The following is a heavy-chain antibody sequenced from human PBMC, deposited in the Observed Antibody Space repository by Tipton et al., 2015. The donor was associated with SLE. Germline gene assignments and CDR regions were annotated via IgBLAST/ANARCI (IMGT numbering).Heavy chain of an antibody. CDR3: VRYQRTQPSLYTSTMCRPWYFEL. V-gene: IGHV3-11*01. J-gene: IGHJ2*01. D-gene: IGHD3-9*01. CDR2: ISTSSNIY. CDR1: GFNFGDYY. Sequence: SLRLSCAASGFNFGDYYMSWIRQAPGKGLEWVSYISTSSNIYYYADSVKGRFSISRDNARNSLFLQMSSLRPEDTAIYYCVRYQRTQPSLYTSTMCRPWYFELWGRGSLVTIPS.